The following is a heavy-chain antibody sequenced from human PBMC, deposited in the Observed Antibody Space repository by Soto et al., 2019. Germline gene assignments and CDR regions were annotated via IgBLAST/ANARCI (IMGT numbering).Heavy chain of an antibody. Sequence: QVQLVQSGTEVKKPGASVKVSCKASGYTFLDFYIHWVRQAPGQGLEWMGFINPSGGGTTYAQQFQGRLTMTRDTSTSTVYMELISMRSEDTAIYYCARDKPFSAGYWGKGTLVT. CDR1: GYTFLDFY. D-gene: IGHD3-3*02. CDR2: INPSGGGT. J-gene: IGHJ4*02. V-gene: IGHV1-46*01. CDR3: ARDKPFSAGY.